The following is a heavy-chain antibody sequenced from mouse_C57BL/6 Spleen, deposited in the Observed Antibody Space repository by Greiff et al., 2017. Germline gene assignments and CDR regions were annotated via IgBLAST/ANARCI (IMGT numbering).Heavy chain of an antibody. CDR2: IDPENGDT. Sequence: EVQLQQSGAELVRPKASVKLSCTASGFTIKAYYMHWVQQRPEQGLEWIGRIDPENGDTESAPNFQGKTTMTADTSSNTAYLQLSSLTSEDTAVYYSTSYYSPSYGYFDVWGTGTTVTVSS. CDR1: GFTIKAYY. V-gene: IGHV14-1*01. J-gene: IGHJ1*03. D-gene: IGHD2-12*01. CDR3: TSYYSPSYGYFDV.